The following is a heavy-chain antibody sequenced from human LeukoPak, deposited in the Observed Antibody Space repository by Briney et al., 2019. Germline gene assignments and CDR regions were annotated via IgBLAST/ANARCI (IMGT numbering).Heavy chain of an antibody. CDR1: GYTFTSYG. CDR3: ARISGKYGSGSSYDY. Sequence: ASVKVSCKASGYTFTSYGISWVRQAPGQGLEWMGWISAYNGNTNYAQKLQGRVTMTTDTSTSTAYMELRSLRSDDTAVYYCARISGKYGSGSSYDYWGQGTLVTVSS. J-gene: IGHJ4*02. CDR2: ISAYNGNT. D-gene: IGHD3-10*01. V-gene: IGHV1-18*01.